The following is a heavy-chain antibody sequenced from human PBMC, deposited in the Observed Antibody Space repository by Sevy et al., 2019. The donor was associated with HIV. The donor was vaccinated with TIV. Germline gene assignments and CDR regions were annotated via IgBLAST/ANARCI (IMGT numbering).Heavy chain of an antibody. CDR1: GFTFTSYG. D-gene: IGHD5-18*01. CDR3: AKAPRGYSYASFFDY. Sequence: GGSLRLSCAASGFTFTSYGMHWVRQAPGKGLEWVAVISYDGSNKYYADSVKGRFTISRDKSKNTLYLQMNSLRAEDTAVYYRAKAPRGYSYASFFDYWGQGTLVTVSS. CDR2: ISYDGSNK. J-gene: IGHJ4*02. V-gene: IGHV3-30*18.